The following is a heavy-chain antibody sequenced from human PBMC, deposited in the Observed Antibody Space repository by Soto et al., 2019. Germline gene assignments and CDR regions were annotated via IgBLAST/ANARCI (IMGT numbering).Heavy chain of an antibody. CDR3: ARIDTTTIWKNDF. J-gene: IGHJ4*02. CDR1: GGTFSIYA. Sequence: GASVKVSCKASGGTFSIYAISWVLQAPGQGLEWMGGIIPIFGTANYAQKFQGRVTITADESTSTAYMELSSLRSEDTAVYYCARIDTTTIWKNDFWGQGTLVTVSS. V-gene: IGHV1-69*13. CDR2: IIPIFGTA. D-gene: IGHD3-9*01.